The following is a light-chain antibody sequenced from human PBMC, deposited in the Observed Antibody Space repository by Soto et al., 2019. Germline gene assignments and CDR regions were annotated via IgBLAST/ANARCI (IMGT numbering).Light chain of an antibody. Sequence: QSALTQPASVSGSPGQSITISCTGTSSDVGSYNLVSWYRQHPGTAPKPMIYEAFNRPTRVSNRFSGSKSGDTASLTISGLQAEDEAEYDCCSYAGSTTLYVFGTGTKLTVL. J-gene: IGLJ1*01. CDR3: CSYAGSTTLYV. CDR2: EAF. CDR1: SSDVGSYNL. V-gene: IGLV2-23*01.